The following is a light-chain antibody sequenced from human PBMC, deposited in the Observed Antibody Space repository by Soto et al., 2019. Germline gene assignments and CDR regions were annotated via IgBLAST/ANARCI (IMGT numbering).Light chain of an antibody. J-gene: IGKJ4*01. CDR1: QRINIY. CDR2: SAS. V-gene: IGKV1-9*01. CDR3: QQLNRYPVT. Sequence: DIQMTQSPSSLSTSVGDRVTITCRASQRINIYLNWYRQKPGKAPELLIYSASNLQSGVPSRFSGSGSGTEFTLTISSLQPEDSATYYCQQLNRYPVTFGGGTKVDIK.